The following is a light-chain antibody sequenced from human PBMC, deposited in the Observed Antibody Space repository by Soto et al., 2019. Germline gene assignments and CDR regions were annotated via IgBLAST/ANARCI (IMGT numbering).Light chain of an antibody. CDR1: PVVNNF. CDR2: GAF. V-gene: IGKV3D-11*01. Sequence: NVLRLEASTLALYPKEAATLSCRASPVVNNFLAWYQQKSCQAPRLLIYGAFNRATGIPARFSGSGSGTDFTVTISSFEPEDSAVLYFQQRTFWAAVPFAQGTRLEIK. J-gene: IGKJ5*01. CDR3: QQRTFWAAVP.